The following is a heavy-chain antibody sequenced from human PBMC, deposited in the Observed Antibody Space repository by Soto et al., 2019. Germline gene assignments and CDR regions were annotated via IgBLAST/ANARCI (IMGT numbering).Heavy chain of an antibody. CDR2: IYSGGST. CDR1: GFTVSSNY. D-gene: IGHD6-19*01. J-gene: IGHJ4*02. V-gene: IGHV3-66*04. CDR3: ARLRYSSGLLG. Sequence: EVQLVESGGGLVQAGGSLRLSCAASGFTVSSNYMSWVRQAPGKGLEWVSVIYSGGSTNYADSVKGRFTIYRDNSKNKLYLQMNSLGAEDTGVYSCARLRYSSGLLGWGQGTLVTVSS.